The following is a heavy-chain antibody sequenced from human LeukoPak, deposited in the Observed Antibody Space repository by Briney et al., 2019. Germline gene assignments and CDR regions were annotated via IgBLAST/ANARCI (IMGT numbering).Heavy chain of an antibody. CDR1: GFTFSSYS. Sequence: PGGSLRLSCAASGFTFSSYSMNWVRQAPGKGLEWVSSISSSSSYIYYADSVKGRFTISRDNSKNTLYLQMNSLRAEDTAVYYCAKDRGTNLDAFDIWGQGTMVTVSS. CDR3: AKDRGTNLDAFDI. D-gene: IGHD1-14*01. V-gene: IGHV3-21*01. J-gene: IGHJ3*02. CDR2: ISSSSSYI.